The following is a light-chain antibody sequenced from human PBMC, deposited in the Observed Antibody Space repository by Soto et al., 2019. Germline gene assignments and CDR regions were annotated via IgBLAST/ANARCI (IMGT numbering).Light chain of an antibody. V-gene: IGLV2-14*01. CDR1: SSDVGSYNY. J-gene: IGLJ1*01. Sequence: QSVLTQPASVSGSPGQSITISCTGTSSDVGSYNYVSWYQQHPGKAPKLMIYEVSTRPSGVSNRFSGSKSGNTASLTISGLQAEDETDYYCFSYTSSGTYVFGTGTKV. CDR3: FSYTSSGTYV. CDR2: EVS.